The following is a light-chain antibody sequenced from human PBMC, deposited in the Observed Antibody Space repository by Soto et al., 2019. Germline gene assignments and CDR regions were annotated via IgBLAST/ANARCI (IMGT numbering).Light chain of an antibody. CDR1: SSDGGSYNL. CDR3: CSYTGSSTS. J-gene: IGLJ7*01. Sequence: QSALTQPASVSGSPGQSITMSCAGASSDGGSYNLVSWYQQYPGKAPKLIIYEGNKRPSGVSNRFSGSGSGNTASLTISGLQADDAADYYCCSYTGSSTSFGGGTQLTVL. V-gene: IGLV2-23*01. CDR2: EGN.